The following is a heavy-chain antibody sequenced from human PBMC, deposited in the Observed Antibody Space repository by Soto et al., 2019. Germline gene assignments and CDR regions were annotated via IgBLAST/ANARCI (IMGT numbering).Heavy chain of an antibody. J-gene: IGHJ6*02. CDR2: ISYDGSNK. D-gene: IGHD6-13*01. CDR1: GFTFSSYG. CDR3: AKDQGAPWAAAGTRPYGMDV. Sequence: SMRLSCAASGFTFSSYGMPWARQAPGKGLEWVAVISYDGSNKYYADSVKGRFTISRDNSKNTLYLQMNSLRAEDTAVYYCAKDQGAPWAAAGTRPYGMDVWGQGTTVTVSS. V-gene: IGHV3-30*18.